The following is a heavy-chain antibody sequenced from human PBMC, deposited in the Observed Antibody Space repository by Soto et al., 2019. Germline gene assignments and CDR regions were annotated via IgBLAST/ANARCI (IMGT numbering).Heavy chain of an antibody. D-gene: IGHD3-16*02. V-gene: IGHV3-23*01. Sequence: EVQLLDSGGGLVQPGGSLRLSCAASGFSFNIYAMSWVRQAPGKGLEWVSGISGSGDRTHYVDSVRGRFTISRDNVKNTLYLQMNSLRAEDTAVYYCAKASTYEYVWGSFRYYFDHWGQGVLVTVSS. CDR2: ISGSGDRT. CDR3: AKASTYEYVWGSFRYYFDH. CDR1: GFSFNIYA. J-gene: IGHJ4*02.